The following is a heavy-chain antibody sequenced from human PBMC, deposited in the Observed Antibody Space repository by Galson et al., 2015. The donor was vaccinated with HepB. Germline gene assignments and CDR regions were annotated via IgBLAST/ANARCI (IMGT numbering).Heavy chain of an antibody. CDR1: GGSFSGYY. CDR3: ARGLRRAGWGDAIGY. D-gene: IGHD6-19*01. CDR2: INHSGST. V-gene: IGHV4-34*01. J-gene: IGHJ4*02. Sequence: LSLTCAVYGGSFSGYYWSWIRQPPGKGLEWIGEINHSGSTNYNPSLKSRVTISVDTSKNQFSLKLSSVTAADTAVYYCARGLRRAGWGDAIGYWGQGTLVTVSS.